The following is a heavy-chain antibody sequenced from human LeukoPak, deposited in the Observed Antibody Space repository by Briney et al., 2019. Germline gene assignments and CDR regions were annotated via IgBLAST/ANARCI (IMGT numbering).Heavy chain of an antibody. CDR1: GYTFTSYG. Sequence: GASVKVSCKASGYTFTSYGISWVRQAPGQGLEWMGWISAYNGNTNYAQKLQGRVTMTTDTSTTTAYMELGSLRSDDTAVYYCAREGITIFGVVPLFDYWGQGTLVTVSS. J-gene: IGHJ4*02. V-gene: IGHV1-18*01. CDR3: AREGITIFGVVPLFDY. D-gene: IGHD3-3*01. CDR2: ISAYNGNT.